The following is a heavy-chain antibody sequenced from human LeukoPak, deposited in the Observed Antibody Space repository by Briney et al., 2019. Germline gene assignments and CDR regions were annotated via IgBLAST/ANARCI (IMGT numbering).Heavy chain of an antibody. Sequence: GGSLGLSCAASGFTFDDYAMHWVRQAPGKGLEWVSGISWNSGSIGYADSVKGRFTISRDNAKNSLYLQMNSLRAEDTALYYCAKDRYSSGHEDFDYWGQGTLVTVSS. CDR1: GFTFDDYA. V-gene: IGHV3-9*01. CDR2: ISWNSGSI. CDR3: AKDRYSSGHEDFDY. J-gene: IGHJ4*02. D-gene: IGHD6-19*01.